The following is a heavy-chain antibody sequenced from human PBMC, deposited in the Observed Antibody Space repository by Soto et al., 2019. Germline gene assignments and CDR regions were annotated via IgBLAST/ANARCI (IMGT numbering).Heavy chain of an antibody. Sequence: QRQLVESGGGVVQPGRSLRLSCAASGFSFSHYAMYWVRQPPGKGLEWVALISYDGDNQYFTDSVRGRFTISRDNSKTTVYLEMNSLRLDDTATYYCVSPHSDSSNAFDLWGQGTLVTVSS. CDR1: GFSFSHYA. CDR3: VSPHSDSSNAFDL. CDR2: ISYDGDNQ. J-gene: IGHJ5*02. D-gene: IGHD3-22*01. V-gene: IGHV3-30-3*01.